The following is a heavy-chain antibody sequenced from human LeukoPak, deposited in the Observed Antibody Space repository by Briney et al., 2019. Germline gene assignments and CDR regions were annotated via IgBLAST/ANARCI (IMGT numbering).Heavy chain of an antibody. CDR1: GFTFSSYS. V-gene: IGHV3-30*04. Sequence: GETLCLTCAASGFTFSSYSIHCLRQAPPKERLGGAGILYDGRNTYYNESLKGRFTISIDNSKNTLYLQMNTVTAEDTAVYYCAKDQGSGLGSYSWGYFDCWGQGTLVTVSS. J-gene: IGHJ4*02. CDR3: AKDQGSGLGSYSWGYFDC. D-gene: IGHD3-10*01. CDR2: ILYDGRNT.